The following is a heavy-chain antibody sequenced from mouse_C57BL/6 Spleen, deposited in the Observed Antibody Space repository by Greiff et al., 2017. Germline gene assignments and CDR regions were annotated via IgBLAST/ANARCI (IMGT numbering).Heavy chain of an antibody. J-gene: IGHJ1*03. CDR2: INPYNGDT. CDR1: GYSFTGYF. Sequence: EVQLQQSGPELVKPGDSVKISCKASGYSFTGYFMNWVMQSHGKSLEWIGRINPYNGDTFYNQKFKGKATLTVDKSSSTAHMELRSLTSEDSAVYYCARCDGYYWYFDVWGTGTTVTVSS. V-gene: IGHV1-20*01. D-gene: IGHD2-3*01. CDR3: ARCDGYYWYFDV.